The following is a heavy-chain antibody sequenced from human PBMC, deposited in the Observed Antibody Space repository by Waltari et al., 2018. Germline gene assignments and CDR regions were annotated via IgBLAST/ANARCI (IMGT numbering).Heavy chain of an antibody. D-gene: IGHD3-22*01. J-gene: IGHJ4*02. CDR2: INWKGDKV. CDR1: GFPFDDYG. V-gene: IGHV3-20*04. CDR3: ARGGDSSWPR. Sequence: VESGGGVLRPGGSLRLSCAASGFPFDDYGMSWVRQGPGKGLEWIAGINWKGDKVAYGDAVRGRFIISRDNAKNLLYLQMNTVGLDDTALYYCARGGDSSWPRWGQGTLVTVSA.